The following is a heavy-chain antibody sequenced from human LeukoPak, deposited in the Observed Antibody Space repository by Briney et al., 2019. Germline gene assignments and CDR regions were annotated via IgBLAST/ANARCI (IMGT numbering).Heavy chain of an antibody. J-gene: IGHJ4*02. CDR2: IIPIFGTA. CDR3: ARVHCSSTSCYNYFDY. Sequence: SVKVSCKASGGTFSSYAISWVRQAPGQGLEWMGGIIPIFGTANYAQKFQGRVTITADKSTSTAYMELSSLRSEDTAVYYCARVHCSSTSCYNYFDYWGQGTLVTVSS. D-gene: IGHD2-2*02. V-gene: IGHV1-69*06. CDR1: GGTFSSYA.